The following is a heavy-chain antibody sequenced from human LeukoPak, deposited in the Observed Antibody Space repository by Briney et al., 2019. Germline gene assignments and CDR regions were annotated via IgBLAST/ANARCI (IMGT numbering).Heavy chain of an antibody. D-gene: IGHD3-22*01. CDR3: GTMGVYFYDRKNY. CDR1: GYTLTELS. J-gene: IGHJ4*02. CDR2: FDPEDGET. V-gene: IGHV1-24*01. Sequence: ASVKVSCKVSGYTLTELSMHWVRQAPGKGLEWMGGFDPEDGETIYAQKFQGRVTMTEDTSRDTAYMELSSLRSEDTAVYYCGTMGVYFYDRKNYWGQGTLVTVSS.